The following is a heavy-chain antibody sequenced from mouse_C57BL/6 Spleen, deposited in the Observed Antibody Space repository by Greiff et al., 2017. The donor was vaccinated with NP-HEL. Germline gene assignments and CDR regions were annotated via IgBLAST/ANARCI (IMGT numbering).Heavy chain of an antibody. D-gene: IGHD2-5*01. CDR3: ARSTVVTAGPDY. Sequence: QVQLQQPGTELVKPGASVKLSCKASGYTFTSYGMYWVKQSPGQGLEWIGNINPSNGGTNYHEKFKSKATLTGDKSSNTAYMQLSSLTSEDSAVYYCARSTVVTAGPDYWGQGTLVTVSA. J-gene: IGHJ3*01. CDR2: INPSNGGT. CDR1: GYTFTSYG. V-gene: IGHV1-53*01.